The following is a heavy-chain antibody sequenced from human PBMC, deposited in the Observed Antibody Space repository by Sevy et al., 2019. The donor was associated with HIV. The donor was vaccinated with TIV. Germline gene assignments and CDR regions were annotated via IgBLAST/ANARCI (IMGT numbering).Heavy chain of an antibody. V-gene: IGHV3-74*01. CDR2: ISDDGRST. CDR1: GFTFGSYW. Sequence: GGSLRLSCGASGFTFGSYWMHWVRQVPGKGLEWVSRISDDGRSTTYADSVRGRFTISRENAKNTFYLQMNGLRADDTSVYYCARDSVTGSGIFLYALDIWGQGTMVTVSS. CDR3: ARDSVTGSGIFLYALDI. J-gene: IGHJ3*02. D-gene: IGHD2-21*01.